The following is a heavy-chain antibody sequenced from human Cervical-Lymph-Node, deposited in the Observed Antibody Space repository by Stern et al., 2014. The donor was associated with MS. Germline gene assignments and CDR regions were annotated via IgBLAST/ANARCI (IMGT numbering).Heavy chain of an antibody. D-gene: IGHD4/OR15-4a*01. J-gene: IGHJ5*02. CDR1: GGSIISGDFY. Sequence: QVQLQESGPGLVKPSQTLSLTCTVSGGSIISGDFYWSWIRQLPGKGLEWIGYIYYSGSTYYNPSLNSRVTISVDTANNQFSLKWSSVTAADTAVYYCARRAGGSDNYFDPWGQGTLVTVSS. CDR2: IYYSGST. V-gene: IGHV4-31*03. CDR3: ARRAGGSDNYFDP.